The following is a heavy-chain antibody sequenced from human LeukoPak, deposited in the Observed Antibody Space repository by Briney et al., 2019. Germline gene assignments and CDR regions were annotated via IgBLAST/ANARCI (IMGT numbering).Heavy chain of an antibody. V-gene: IGHV4-59*11. J-gene: IGHJ4*02. CDR3: AKDRGTTTEFES. CDR2: IYYSGST. D-gene: IGHD1-1*01. Sequence: SETLSLTCTVSGGSISAHYWSWIRQSPGKGLEWIGFIYYSGSTDYNPSLESRVSISVDTSKNQFSLKLRSVTAADTAVYYCAKDRGTTTEFESWGQGTLVTVSS. CDR1: GGSISAHY.